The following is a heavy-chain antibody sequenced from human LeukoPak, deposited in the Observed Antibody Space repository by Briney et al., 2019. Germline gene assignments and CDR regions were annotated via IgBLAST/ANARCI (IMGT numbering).Heavy chain of an antibody. V-gene: IGHV1-2*02. CDR3: ARDLIVYGSGSYFDY. J-gene: IGHJ4*02. CDR2: INPDNGGT. Sequence: GASAKVSCKASRYTFTAYYIHWVRQAPGQGLEWMAWINPDNGGTNYSQNFQGRLTITTDTSASAAYMELSSLRSEDTALYFCARDLIVYGSGSYFDYWGQGTLVTVFS. CDR1: RYTFTAYY. D-gene: IGHD3-10*01.